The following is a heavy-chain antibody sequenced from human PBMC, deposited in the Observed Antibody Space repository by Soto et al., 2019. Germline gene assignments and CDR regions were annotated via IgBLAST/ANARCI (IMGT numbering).Heavy chain of an antibody. J-gene: IGHJ6*02. CDR3: AGGVGFGYSYYHMDL. Sequence: PSETLSLSCTVSGVSLTSGTYYWSWIRQHPGKGLEWIGYIFYSGSTDYNPSLKSRVNISVDTSKNQFSLKLTSVTAADTAVYYCAGGVGFGYSYYHMDLWFQGTAVT. CDR1: GVSLTSGTYY. V-gene: IGHV4-31*03. CDR2: IFYSGST. D-gene: IGHD3-16*01.